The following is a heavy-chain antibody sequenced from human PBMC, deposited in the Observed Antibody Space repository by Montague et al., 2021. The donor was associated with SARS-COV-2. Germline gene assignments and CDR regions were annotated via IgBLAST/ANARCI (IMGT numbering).Heavy chain of an antibody. CDR2: ISYDGSNK. V-gene: IGHV3-30*04. CDR3: ARGYSGSYYTYFDS. J-gene: IGHJ4*02. Sequence: SLRLSCAASGFTFSSYAMHWVRQAPGKGLEWVAVISYDGSNKYYVDSVKGRFIISRDNSKNTLYLQMNSLRAEDTAVYYCARGYSGSYYTYFDSWGQGTLITVSS. D-gene: IGHD1-26*01. CDR1: GFTFSSYA.